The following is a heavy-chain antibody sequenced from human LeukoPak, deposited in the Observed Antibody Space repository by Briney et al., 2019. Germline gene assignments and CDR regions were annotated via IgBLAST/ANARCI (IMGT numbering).Heavy chain of an antibody. CDR3: VRARDGYNSGAFDI. CDR1: GFSFSDYY. CDR2: INRSGSST. J-gene: IGHJ3*02. D-gene: IGHD5-24*01. Sequence: PGGSLRLSWAASGFSFSDYYMTWIRQAPGKGLEWISNINRSGSSTYYTPSVKGRFTISSDNAKNSLYLQMNSLRAEDTAVYFCVRARDGYNSGAFDIWGQGTMVTVSS. V-gene: IGHV3-11*04.